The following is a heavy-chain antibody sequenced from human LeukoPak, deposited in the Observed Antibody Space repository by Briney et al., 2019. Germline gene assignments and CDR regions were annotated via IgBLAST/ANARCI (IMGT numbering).Heavy chain of an antibody. Sequence: PGGSLRLSCEASGFTFSTYSMNWVRQAPGKGLEWVSSITSRSSYKYYADSVKGRFTISRDDAKNSLYLQMNSLRVEDTAVYYCARDNGATVTTSTFDYWGQGTLVTVSS. CDR2: ITSRSSYK. D-gene: IGHD4-17*01. J-gene: IGHJ4*02. CDR3: ARDNGATVTTSTFDY. CDR1: GFTFSTYS. V-gene: IGHV3-21*01.